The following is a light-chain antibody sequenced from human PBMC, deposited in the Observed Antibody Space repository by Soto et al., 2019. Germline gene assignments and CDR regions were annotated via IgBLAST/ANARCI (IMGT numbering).Light chain of an antibody. V-gene: IGLV2-14*01. Sequence: QSALTQPASVSGSPGQSITISCTGTSSDVGGYNYVSWYQQHPGKAPKLMIYDVSNRPSGVSNRFSGSKHGNTGSLTSSGLQAEDEADYYCSSYTGSSTPLVFGGGTPLTVL. J-gene: IGLJ2*01. CDR2: DVS. CDR3: SSYTGSSTPLV. CDR1: SSDVGGYNY.